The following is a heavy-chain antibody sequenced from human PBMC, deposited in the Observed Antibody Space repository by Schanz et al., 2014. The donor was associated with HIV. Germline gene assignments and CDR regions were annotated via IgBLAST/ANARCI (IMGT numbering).Heavy chain of an antibody. J-gene: IGHJ3*02. D-gene: IGHD3-16*01. CDR2: IDHTGTT. V-gene: IGHV3-53*01. CDR3: ARDRVGSSASYVAFDI. CDR1: GFSATNYY. Sequence: DVQLVESGGGLIQPGGSLRLSCAASGFSATNYYISWVRQAPGKGLEWVSLIDHTGTTYYADSVKGRFTISRDISDNTEHAQISSVRADDTAVYYCARDRVGSSASYVAFDIWGQGTMVTVSS.